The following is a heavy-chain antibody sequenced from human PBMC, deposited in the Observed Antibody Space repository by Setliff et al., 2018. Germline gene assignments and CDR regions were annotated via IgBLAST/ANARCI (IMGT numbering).Heavy chain of an antibody. CDR2: IYYTGST. CDR3: ARALRSPLGGTAFVPVHFDP. J-gene: IGHJ5*02. Sequence: PSETLSLTCSVSGMSITSYYWSWIRQSPGRGLEWIGYIYYTGSTTYSPSLKSRVTISSDTSKNQFHLTVKSVTEADTAVYYCARALRSPLGGTAFVPVHFDPWGQGILVTVSS. D-gene: IGHD3-16*01. CDR1: GMSITSYY. V-gene: IGHV4-59*01.